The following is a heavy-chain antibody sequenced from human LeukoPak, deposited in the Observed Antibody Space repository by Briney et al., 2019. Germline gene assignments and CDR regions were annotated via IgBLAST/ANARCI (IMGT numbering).Heavy chain of an antibody. CDR3: ARRVGEDYDFWSGYLYYYYYYMDV. J-gene: IGHJ6*03. V-gene: IGHV1-8*01. CDR1: GYTFTSYD. CDR2: MNPNSGNT. D-gene: IGHD3-3*01. Sequence: ASVKVSCKASGYTFTSYDINWVRQATGQGLEWMGWMNPNSGNTGYAQKFQGRVTMTRNTSISTAYMELSSLRSEDTAVYYCARRVGEDYDFWSGYLYYYYYYMDVWGKGTTVTVSS.